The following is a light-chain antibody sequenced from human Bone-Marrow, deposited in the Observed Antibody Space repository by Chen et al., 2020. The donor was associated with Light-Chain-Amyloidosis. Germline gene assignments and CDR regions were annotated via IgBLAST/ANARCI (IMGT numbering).Light chain of an antibody. J-gene: IGLJ1*01. CDR1: SSNVGDYSL. V-gene: IGLV2-23*01. CDR2: EGI. Sequence: QSALTHPASVSGSPGQSITIPCIGTSSNVGDYSLVSWYQQHPGKAPKLILYEGIQRPSGVSSRFSGSMSGNTASLTISGLQTEDEADYFCYTYAGSATFVFGSATTVTVL. CDR3: YTYAGSATFV.